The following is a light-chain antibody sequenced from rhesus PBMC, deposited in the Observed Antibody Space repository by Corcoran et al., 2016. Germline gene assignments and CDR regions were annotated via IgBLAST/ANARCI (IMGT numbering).Light chain of an antibody. V-gene: IGKV1S3*01. Sequence: DIQMTQSPSSLSASVGDTVTITCQASQGISKYLAWYQQKTGKAPKLLIYDTSTVESGVPSRFSGSGSGTEFTLSISSLQTEDFATYYCQQHNSYPWTFGQGTKVEVK. CDR2: DTS. CDR1: QGISKY. CDR3: QQHNSYPWT. J-gene: IGKJ1*01.